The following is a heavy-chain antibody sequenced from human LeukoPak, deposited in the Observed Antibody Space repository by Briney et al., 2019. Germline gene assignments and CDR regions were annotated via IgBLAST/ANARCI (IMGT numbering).Heavy chain of an antibody. CDR1: GGSFSGYY. CDR3: ARDRDTSMVKGY. D-gene: IGHD5-18*01. CDR2: INHSGST. V-gene: IGHV4-34*01. Sequence: SETLSLTCAVYGGSFSGYYWSWIRQPPGKGLEWIGEINHSGSTNYNPSLKSRVTISVDTSKNQFSLKLSSVTAADTAVYYCARDRDTSMVKGYWGQGTLVTVSS. J-gene: IGHJ4*02.